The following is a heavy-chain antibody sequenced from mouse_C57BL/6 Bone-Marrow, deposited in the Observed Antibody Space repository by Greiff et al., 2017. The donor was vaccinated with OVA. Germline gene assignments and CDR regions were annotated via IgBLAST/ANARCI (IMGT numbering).Heavy chain of an antibody. J-gene: IGHJ4*01. V-gene: IGHV1-85*01. Sequence: VQLQQSGPELVKPGASVKLSCKASGYTFTSYDINWVKQRPGQGLEWIGWIYPRDGSTKYNAKFKGKATLTVETSSSTAYMELHSLTSEDSAVYFGARGEYYYGSSPNYFDYWGQGTSVTVSS. CDR3: ARGEYYYGSSPNYFDY. D-gene: IGHD1-1*01. CDR1: GYTFTSYD. CDR2: IYPRDGST.